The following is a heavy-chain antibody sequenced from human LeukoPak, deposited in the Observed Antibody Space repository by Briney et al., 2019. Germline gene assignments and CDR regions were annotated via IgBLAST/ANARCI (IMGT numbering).Heavy chain of an antibody. CDR1: GGTFSSYA. CDR2: IIPILGIA. Sequence: SVKVSCKASGGTFSSYAISWVRQAPGQGLEWMGRIIPILGIANYAQKFQGRVTITADKSTSTAYMELSSLRSEDTAVYYCARDKAVAGTPYFDYWGQGTLATVSS. CDR3: ARDKAVAGTPYFDY. V-gene: IGHV1-69*04. D-gene: IGHD6-19*01. J-gene: IGHJ4*02.